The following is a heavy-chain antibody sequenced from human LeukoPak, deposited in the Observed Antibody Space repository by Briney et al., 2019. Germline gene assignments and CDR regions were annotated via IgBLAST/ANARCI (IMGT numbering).Heavy chain of an antibody. CDR3: AKDLQHLVRTLSFDY. J-gene: IGHJ4*02. V-gene: IGHV3-23*01. D-gene: IGHD6-13*01. CDR1: GFTFSSYA. CDR2: ISGGAVTT. Sequence: GGSLRLSCAASGFTFSSYAMSWVRQAPGKGLEWVSAISGGAVTTYYADSVKGRFTISRDNSKNTLYLQMNSLRAEDTALYYCAKDLQHLVRTLSFDYWGQGTLVTVSS.